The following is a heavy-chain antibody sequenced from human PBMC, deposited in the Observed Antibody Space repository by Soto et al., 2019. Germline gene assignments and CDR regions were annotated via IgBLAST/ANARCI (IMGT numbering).Heavy chain of an antibody. CDR1: GFTFSSYA. V-gene: IGHV3-30-3*01. CDR3: ARVTVAGF. Sequence: GGSLRLSCAASGFTFSSYAMHWVRQAPGKGLEWVAVISYDGSNKYYADSVKGRFTISRDNAKKTLYLQMNNLRADDTAVYYCARVTVAGFWGQGTLVTV. J-gene: IGHJ4*02. D-gene: IGHD6-19*01. CDR2: ISYDGSNK.